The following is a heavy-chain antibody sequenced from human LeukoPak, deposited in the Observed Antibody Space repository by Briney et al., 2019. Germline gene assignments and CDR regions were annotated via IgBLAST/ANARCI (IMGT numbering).Heavy chain of an antibody. CDR1: GGSISSYY. D-gene: IGHD3-9*01. CDR3: ARVLSDFDWLHIDY. CDR2: IYYSGST. J-gene: IGHJ4*02. V-gene: IGHV4-59*01. Sequence: SETLSLTCTVSGGSISSYYWSWIRQPPGKGLEWIGYIYYSGSTNHNPSLKSRVTISVDTSKNQFSLKLSSVTAADTAVYYCARVLSDFDWLHIDYWGQGTLVTVSS.